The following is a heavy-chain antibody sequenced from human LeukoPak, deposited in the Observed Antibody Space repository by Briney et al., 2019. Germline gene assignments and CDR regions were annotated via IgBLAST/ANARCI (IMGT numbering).Heavy chain of an antibody. Sequence: SDTLSLTCNVSGDSITSHYWNWIRQPPGKGLEWIGYIYYTGIIKYNPSLTSRGSMSVDTSKNQFFLKMKSVTAADTAVYHCARSVDYFDNTGPHMMFDYWGQGSLVTVSS. CDR1: GDSITSHY. CDR2: IYYTGII. V-gene: IGHV4-59*07. D-gene: IGHD3-22*01. CDR3: ARSVDYFDNTGPHMMFDY. J-gene: IGHJ4*02.